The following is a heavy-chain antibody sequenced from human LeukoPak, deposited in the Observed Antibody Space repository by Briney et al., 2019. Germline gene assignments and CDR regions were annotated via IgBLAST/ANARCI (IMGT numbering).Heavy chain of an antibody. D-gene: IGHD5-12*01. V-gene: IGHV3-7*01. J-gene: IGHJ6*03. Sequence: GGSLRLSCAVSGFTSSKDWMSWVRQAPGKGLEWVANIKQDGSEKSYVDSVKGRFTVSRDNAKNSLYLQMNSLRAEDTAVYYCARERDSGYDSLYYYYYMDVWGKGTTVTVSS. CDR2: IKQDGSEK. CDR1: GFTSSKDW. CDR3: ARERDSGYDSLYYYYYMDV.